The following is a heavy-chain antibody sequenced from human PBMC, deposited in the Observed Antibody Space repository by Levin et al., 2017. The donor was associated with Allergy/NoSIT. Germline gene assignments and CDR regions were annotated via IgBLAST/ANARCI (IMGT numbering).Heavy chain of an antibody. CDR1: GYTFSSHG. CDR2: ISGDSTKT. V-gene: IGHV1-18*01. CDR3: ARVVVSVNVRGNQLLRIHERLYYAMDV. Sequence: ASVKVSCKASGYTFSSHGINWIRQAPGQGLEWMGWISGDSTKTNSLQKFQGRVTMTTDTSTSTAYMELRSLRSDDTAVYYWARVVVSVNVRGNQLLRIHERLYYAMDVWGQGTTVTVSS. J-gene: IGHJ6*02. D-gene: IGHD2-2*01.